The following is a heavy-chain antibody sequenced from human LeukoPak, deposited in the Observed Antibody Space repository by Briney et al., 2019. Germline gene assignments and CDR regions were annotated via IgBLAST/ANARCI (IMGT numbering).Heavy chain of an antibody. V-gene: IGHV2-5*02. J-gene: IGHJ5*02. CDR1: GFSLTISGVG. CDR3: IHAYPRVSWFDP. CDR2: IYWDDDK. Sequence: SGPTLVKPPQTLTLTCSFSGFSLTISGVGVGWIRQPPGKALEWLGMIYWDDDKRYSPSLRSRLTFTKDTPAKQVVLTMTNMDPADTATYYCIHAYPRVSWFDPWGQGILVTVSS. D-gene: IGHD2-2*02.